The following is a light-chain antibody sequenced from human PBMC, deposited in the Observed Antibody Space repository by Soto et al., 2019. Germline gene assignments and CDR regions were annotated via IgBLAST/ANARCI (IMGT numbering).Light chain of an antibody. J-gene: IGKJ5*01. CDR1: QGISGY. V-gene: IGKV1-9*01. Sequence: DLQLTQSPSFLAASVGDRVTITCRASQGISGYLAWFQQKPGKAPNLLIYVASTLQSGVPSRFSGSGSGTEFTLTISSLQPEDFATYYCQQLNNYPITFGQGTRLEIK. CDR3: QQLNNYPIT. CDR2: VAS.